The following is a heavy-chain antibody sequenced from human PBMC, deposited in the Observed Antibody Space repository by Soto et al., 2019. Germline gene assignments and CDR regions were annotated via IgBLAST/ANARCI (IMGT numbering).Heavy chain of an antibody. CDR2: ISASGTNT. CDR3: AKPPRSVAGTSH. Sequence: EVQLLESGGGLVQPGGSLRLSCAASEFTFSSYAMSWVRQAPGKGLEWVSSISASGTNTYYADSVKGRFTISSDNSKNTLFLQMNSLRAEDTAVYYCAKPPRSVAGTSHWGQGTLVTVSS. CDR1: EFTFSSYA. J-gene: IGHJ4*02. D-gene: IGHD6-19*01. V-gene: IGHV3-23*01.